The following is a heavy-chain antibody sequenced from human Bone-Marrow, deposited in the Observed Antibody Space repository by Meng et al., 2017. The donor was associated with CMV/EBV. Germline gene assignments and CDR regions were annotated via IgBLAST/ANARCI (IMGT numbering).Heavy chain of an antibody. J-gene: IGHJ4*02. V-gene: IGHV3-48*03. CDR3: AREEINCGGDCHVY. CDR2: ISTSGSTI. Sequence: GGSLRLSCTASGFTFANYEMNWVRQAPGKGLEWIAYISTSGSTIFYADSVKGRFIISRDDAENSLYLQMNSLTDDDTALYYCAREEINCGGDCHVYCGQGMLVTVSS. CDR1: GFTFANYE. D-gene: IGHD2-21*01.